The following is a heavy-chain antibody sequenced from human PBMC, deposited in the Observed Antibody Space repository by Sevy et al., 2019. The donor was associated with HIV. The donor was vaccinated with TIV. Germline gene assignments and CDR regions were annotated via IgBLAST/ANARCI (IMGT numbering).Heavy chain of an antibody. Sequence: GGSPRLSCAASGFTFSSYAMSWVRQAPGKGLEWVSAISGGGGSTYYADSVKGRFTISRDNSKNRLYLQMNSLRAEDTAVYYCAKDRRAGLYGDYVETTYDYWGQGTLVTVSS. V-gene: IGHV3-23*01. CDR1: GFTFSSYA. J-gene: IGHJ4*02. D-gene: IGHD4-17*01. CDR3: AKDRRAGLYGDYVETTYDY. CDR2: ISGGGGST.